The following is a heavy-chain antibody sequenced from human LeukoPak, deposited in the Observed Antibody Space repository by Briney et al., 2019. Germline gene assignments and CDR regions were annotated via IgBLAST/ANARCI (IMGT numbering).Heavy chain of an antibody. V-gene: IGHV1-69*01. J-gene: IGHJ3*02. CDR2: IIPIFSTA. D-gene: IGHD3-3*01. Sequence: GSSVKVSCKASGGTFGSYAISWVRQAPGQGLEWMGGIIPIFSTANYAQKFQGRGAITADESTSQVYMELSSLRSEDTAVYYCATSPYYDFWSGHNGAFDIWGQGTMVIVSS. CDR1: GGTFGSYA. CDR3: ATSPYYDFWSGHNGAFDI.